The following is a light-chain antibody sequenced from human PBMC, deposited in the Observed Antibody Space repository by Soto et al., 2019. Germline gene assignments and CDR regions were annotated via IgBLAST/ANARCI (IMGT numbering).Light chain of an antibody. CDR2: KAS. CDR3: QQYNSYMT. Sequence: DIQMTQSPSTLSASVGDRVTITCRASQSISSRSAWYQQKPGKAPKLLIYKASSLESGVPSRFSGSGSGTEFTLTISSLQPDDFATYYCQQYNSYMTFGQGTKVDIK. J-gene: IGKJ1*01. V-gene: IGKV1-5*03. CDR1: QSISSR.